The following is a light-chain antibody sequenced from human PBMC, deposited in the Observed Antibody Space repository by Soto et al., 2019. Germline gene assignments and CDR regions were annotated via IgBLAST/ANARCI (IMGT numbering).Light chain of an antibody. J-gene: IGKJ4*01. CDR2: DAH. CDR1: QGVGST. V-gene: IGKV3-15*01. CDR3: QHYKTWPLA. Sequence: EIVMTQSPATLSVSPVERVTLSCRASQGVGSTLAWYRQQPGQAPRLLIYDAHIRATGVPARFSGSGSGTEFTLTISSLQSEDFAVYYCQHYKTWPLAFGGGTKVDIK.